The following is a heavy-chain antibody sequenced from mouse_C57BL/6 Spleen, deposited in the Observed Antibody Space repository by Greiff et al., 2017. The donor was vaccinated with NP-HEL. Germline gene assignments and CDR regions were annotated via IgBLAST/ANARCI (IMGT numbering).Heavy chain of an antibody. CDR3: ARARITTVVVRGSYFDY. V-gene: IGHV1-19*01. CDR1: GYTFTDYY. J-gene: IGHJ2*01. D-gene: IGHD1-1*01. Sequence: EVQLQQSGPVLVKPGASVKMSCKASGYTFTDYYMNWVKQSHGKSLEWIGVINPYNGGTSYNQKFKGKATLTVDKSSSTAYMELNSLTSEDSAVYYCARARITTVVVRGSYFDYWGQGTTLTVSS. CDR2: INPYNGGT.